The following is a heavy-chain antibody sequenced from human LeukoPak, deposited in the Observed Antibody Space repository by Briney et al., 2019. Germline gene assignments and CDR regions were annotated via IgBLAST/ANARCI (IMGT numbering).Heavy chain of an antibody. CDR1: GGSMSTFY. J-gene: IGHJ4*02. V-gene: IGHV4-59*08. Sequence: SETLSLTCIVSGGSMSTFYWSWIRQPPGKGLEWIGYIHYSGYTDYNPSLKSRVTISVDTSKNQFSLKLSSVTAADTAVYYCAKGYYYGSGTYADPFDFWGQGALVTVSS. D-gene: IGHD3-10*01. CDR3: AKGYYYGSGTYADPFDF. CDR2: IHYSGYT.